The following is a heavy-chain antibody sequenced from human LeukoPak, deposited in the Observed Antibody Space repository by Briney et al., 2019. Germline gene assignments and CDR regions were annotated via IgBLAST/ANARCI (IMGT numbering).Heavy chain of an antibody. CDR2: ISYDGSNK. V-gene: IGHV3-30-3*01. Sequence: GRSLRLSCAASGFTFSSYAMHWVRQAPGKGLEWVAVISYDGSNKYYAGSVKGRFTISRDNSKNTLYLQMNSLRAEDTAVYYCARDLPYWGQGTLVTVSS. CDR3: ARDLPY. J-gene: IGHJ4*02. CDR1: GFTFSSYA.